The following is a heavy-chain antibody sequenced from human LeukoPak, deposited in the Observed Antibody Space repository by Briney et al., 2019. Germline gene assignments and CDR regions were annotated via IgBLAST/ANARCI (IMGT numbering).Heavy chain of an antibody. CDR3: VSSTGQQLIPYDY. CDR2: IYGAGAA. J-gene: IGHJ4*02. V-gene: IGHV3-66*02. D-gene: IGHD6-13*01. CDR1: GINVSSNY. Sequence: GSLRLSCAASGINVSSNYMTWIRQAPGKGLEWVSLIYGAGAAYYAESVRGRFIISRDNSKNTLFLQMNSLRAEDTAVYYCVSSTGQQLIPYDYWGQGTHVAVSS.